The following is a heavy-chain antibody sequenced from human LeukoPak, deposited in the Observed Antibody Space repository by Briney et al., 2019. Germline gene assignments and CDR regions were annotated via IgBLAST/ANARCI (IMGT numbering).Heavy chain of an antibody. D-gene: IGHD1-26*01. J-gene: IGHJ4*02. V-gene: IGHV3-64D*09. Sequence: GGSLRLSCSASGFTFSRYAVHWVRQAPGKGLEYVSGINDNGGRTHYGDSVKGRFSISRDNSKNTLHLQMSTLRAEDTALYYCVKDVGGSYAFDYWGQGILVTVAS. CDR2: INDNGGRT. CDR1: GFTFSRYA. CDR3: VKDVGGSYAFDY.